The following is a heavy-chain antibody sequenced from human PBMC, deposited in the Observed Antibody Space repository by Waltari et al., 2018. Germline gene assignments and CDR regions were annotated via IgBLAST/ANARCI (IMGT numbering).Heavy chain of an antibody. V-gene: IGHV4-38-2*01. J-gene: IGHJ4*02. Sequence: QVQLQESGPGLVKPSETLSLTCAVFGHSIRSEYFWGWIRQPPGKGLEWIGTTHHDGTTFYSPSLQNRSTISLDTSNNQFSLRLRSMTAADTAVYYCAAVAGHYSVRIDYWGQGTLVTVSS. D-gene: IGHD6-19*01. CDR2: THHDGTT. CDR3: AAVAGHYSVRIDY. CDR1: GHSIRSEYF.